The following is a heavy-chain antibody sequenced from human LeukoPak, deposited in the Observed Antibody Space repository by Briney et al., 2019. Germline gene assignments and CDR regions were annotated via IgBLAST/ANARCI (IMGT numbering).Heavy chain of an antibody. CDR2: IYYSGST. V-gene: IGHV4-59*01. Sequence: PSETLSLTCTVSGGSISSYYWSWIRQPPGKRLEWIGHIYYSGSTNYNPSLKSRVTISVDTSKNQFPLKLSSVTAADTAVYYCASRSSIWSGYQDTLYYFDWWGQGILVTVSA. J-gene: IGHJ4*02. D-gene: IGHD3-3*01. CDR1: GGSISSYY. CDR3: ASRSSIWSGYQDTLYYFDW.